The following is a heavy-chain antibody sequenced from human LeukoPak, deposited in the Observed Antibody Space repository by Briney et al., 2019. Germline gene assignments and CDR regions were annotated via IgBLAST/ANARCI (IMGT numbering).Heavy chain of an antibody. Sequence: PGGSLRLSCAASGFTFSSYAMHWVRQAPGKGLEYVSAISSNGGSTYYASSVKGRFTISRDNSKNTLYLQMGSLRAEDMAVYYCARSLVWFGETPIGYWGQGTLVTVSS. V-gene: IGHV3-64*01. CDR2: ISSNGGST. CDR1: GFTFSSYA. CDR3: ARSLVWFGETPIGY. J-gene: IGHJ4*02. D-gene: IGHD3-10*01.